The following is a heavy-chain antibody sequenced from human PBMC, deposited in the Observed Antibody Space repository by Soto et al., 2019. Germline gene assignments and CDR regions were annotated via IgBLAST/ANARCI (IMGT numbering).Heavy chain of an antibody. J-gene: IGHJ6*02. CDR2: ISYDGSNK. CDR3: AKDLRFLAWLWVSVGMDV. CDR1: GFTFSSYG. D-gene: IGHD3-3*01. Sequence: HPGGSLRLSCAASGFTFSSYGMHWVRQAPGKGLEWVAVISYDGSNKYYADSVKGRFTISGDNSKNTLYLQMNSLRAEDTAVYDGAKDLRFLAWLWVSVGMDVWGQGTTVTVSS. V-gene: IGHV3-30*18.